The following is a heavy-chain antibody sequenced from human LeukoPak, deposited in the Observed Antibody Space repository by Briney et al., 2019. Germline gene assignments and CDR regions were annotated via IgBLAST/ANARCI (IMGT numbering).Heavy chain of an antibody. D-gene: IGHD3-10*01. Sequence: KAGGSLRLSCAASGFTFSDYYMSWIRQAPGKGLEWVSYISSSGSTIYYADSVKGRFTISRDNSKNTLYLQMNSLRAEDTAVYYCARAPSQLWFGELFPFDYWGQGTLVTVSS. V-gene: IGHV3-11*04. CDR1: GFTFSDYY. CDR2: ISSSGSTI. J-gene: IGHJ4*02. CDR3: ARAPSQLWFGELFPFDY.